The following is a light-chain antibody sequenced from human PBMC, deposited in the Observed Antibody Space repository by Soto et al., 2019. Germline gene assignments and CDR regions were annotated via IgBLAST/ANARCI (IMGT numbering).Light chain of an antibody. V-gene: IGLV1-44*01. Sequence: QSVLTQPPSASGTPGQGVTISCSGSSSNIGTNTVNWYKQLPGTAPKLLIYSNDLRPSGVPDRFSGSKSGTSASLAITGLQAEDEADYYCQSYDSSLSGSVFGGGTKLTVL. J-gene: IGLJ3*02. CDR1: SSNIGTNT. CDR3: QSYDSSLSGSV. CDR2: SND.